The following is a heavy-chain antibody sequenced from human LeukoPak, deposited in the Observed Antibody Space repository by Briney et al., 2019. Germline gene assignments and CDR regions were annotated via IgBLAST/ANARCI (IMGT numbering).Heavy chain of an antibody. CDR2: IYYSGST. CDR3: ARGLWLTTEGYFDY. V-gene: IGHV4-39*07. J-gene: IGHJ4*02. Sequence: SETLSLTCTVSGGSISSSSYYWGWIRQPPGKGLEWIGSIYYSGSTYYNPSLKSRVTISVDTSKNQFSLKLSSVTAADTAVYYCARGLWLTTEGYFDYWGQGTLVTVSS. CDR1: GGSISSSSYY. D-gene: IGHD6-19*01.